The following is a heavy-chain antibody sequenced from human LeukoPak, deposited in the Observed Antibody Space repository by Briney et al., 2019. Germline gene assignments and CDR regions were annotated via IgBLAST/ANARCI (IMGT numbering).Heavy chain of an antibody. CDR1: GFTFDDYV. Sequence: GGSLRLSCAASGFTFDDYVMSWVRLVPGKGLEWVSGINRNGGSLGFADSVKGRFTIPRDNAKNSLFLQMNSLRVDDTALYYCARVDDSSGYYWNAFDLWGQGTMVTVSP. CDR2: INRNGGSL. CDR3: ARVDDSSGYYWNAFDL. J-gene: IGHJ3*01. V-gene: IGHV3-20*04. D-gene: IGHD3-22*01.